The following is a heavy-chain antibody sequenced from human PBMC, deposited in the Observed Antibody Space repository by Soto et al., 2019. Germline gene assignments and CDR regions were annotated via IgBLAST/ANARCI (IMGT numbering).Heavy chain of an antibody. V-gene: IGHV4-39*01. Sequence: QLQLQESGPGLAKPSETLSLTCTVSGGSISSSSYFWDWIRQPPGKALEWIGSIYYSGNTYYNPSLKSRVTVYVDRSKNQFSLKLRSVPAADTALYYCARRMKDSSSAGGFDIWGQGTMVTVSS. CDR2: IYYSGNT. J-gene: IGHJ3*02. CDR1: GGSISSSSYF. CDR3: ARRMKDSSSAGGFDI. D-gene: IGHD3-22*01.